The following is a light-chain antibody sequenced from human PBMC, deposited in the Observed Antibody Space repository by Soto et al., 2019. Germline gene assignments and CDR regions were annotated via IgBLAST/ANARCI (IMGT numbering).Light chain of an antibody. CDR2: GDS. CDR1: GSNIGAGYD. V-gene: IGLV1-40*01. J-gene: IGLJ1*01. CDR3: QSYDSTLDARYV. Sequence: QSVLTQPPSVSGAPGQRVTISCTWSGSNIGAGYDVHWYQHRPGTAPKLLVFGDSHRPSGVPDRFSGSKSGTSASLAITGLQADDEGDYYCQSYDSTLDARYVFGTGTKLTVL.